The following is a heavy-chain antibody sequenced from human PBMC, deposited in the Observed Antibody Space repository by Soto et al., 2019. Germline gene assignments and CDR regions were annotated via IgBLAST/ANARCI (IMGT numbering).Heavy chain of an antibody. CDR1: GYSIANGNY. V-gene: IGHV4-38-2*01. Sequence: PSETLSLTCDVSGYSIANGNYWGWIRQPPGKGLEWIVSIHRSGKTYYNPSLKSRVTISLDTSKNLFSLELTSVTAADTALYYCARTLVVVYTIIPDDFDVWGQGTLVTVSS. CDR3: ARTLVVVYTIIPDDFDV. J-gene: IGHJ4*02. CDR2: IHRSGKT. D-gene: IGHD3-16*02.